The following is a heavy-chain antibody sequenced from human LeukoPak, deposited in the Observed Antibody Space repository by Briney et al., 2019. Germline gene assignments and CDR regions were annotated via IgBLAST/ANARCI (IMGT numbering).Heavy chain of an antibody. J-gene: IGHJ4*02. CDR1: GFTFSSYA. CDR2: ISYDGSNK. Sequence: GGSLRLSCAASGFTFSSYAMHWVRQAPGKGLEWVAVISYDGSNKYYADSVKGRFTISRDNSKNTLYLQMNSLRAEDTAVYYCAKPAQTTVTIFDYWGQGTLVTVSS. D-gene: IGHD4-17*01. V-gene: IGHV3-30-3*02. CDR3: AKPAQTTVTIFDY.